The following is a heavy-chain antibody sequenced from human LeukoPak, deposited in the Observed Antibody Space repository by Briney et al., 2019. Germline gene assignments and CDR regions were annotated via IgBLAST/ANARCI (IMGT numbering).Heavy chain of an antibody. D-gene: IGHD3-10*01. CDR2: IYYSGST. V-gene: IGHV4-30-4*01. CDR3: ARGSMVRGVKWSEFDY. CDR1: GGSISSGDYY. Sequence: PSQTLSLTCTVSGGSISSGDYYWSWIRQPPGKGLEWIGYIYYSGSTYYNPSLKSRVTISVDTSKNQFSLKLSSVTAADTAVYYCARGSMVRGVKWSEFDYWGQGNLVTVSS. J-gene: IGHJ4*02.